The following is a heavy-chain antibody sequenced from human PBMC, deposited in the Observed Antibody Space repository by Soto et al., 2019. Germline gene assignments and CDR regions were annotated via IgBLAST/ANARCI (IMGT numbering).Heavy chain of an antibody. CDR1: GYAFTSYD. J-gene: IGHJ6*02. CDR2: MNPNSGNT. Sequence: GASVKVSCKASGYAFTSYDINWVRQATGQGLEWMGWMNPNSGNTGYAQKFQGRVTMTRNTSISTAYMELSSLRSEDTAVYYCARLGLRNVLLWFGETNNYYGMDVWGQGTRSPSP. V-gene: IGHV1-8*01. D-gene: IGHD3-10*01. CDR3: ARLGLRNVLLWFGETNNYYGMDV.